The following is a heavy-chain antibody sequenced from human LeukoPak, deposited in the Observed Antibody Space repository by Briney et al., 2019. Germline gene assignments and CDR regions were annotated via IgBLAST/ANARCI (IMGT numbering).Heavy chain of an antibody. CDR3: ASWPVGWYGEDS. CDR2: IYGGGST. J-gene: IGHJ4*02. D-gene: IGHD6-19*01. Sequence: PGGSLRLSCAATGPGAVRISMSWVGQAPGKGLEGVSVIYGGGSTYYADSVKGRFTISRDTPKNTLYLQMNSLGVEDTAVYYCASWPVGWYGEDSWGQGTLVTVSS. CDR1: GPGAVRIS. V-gene: IGHV3-53*01.